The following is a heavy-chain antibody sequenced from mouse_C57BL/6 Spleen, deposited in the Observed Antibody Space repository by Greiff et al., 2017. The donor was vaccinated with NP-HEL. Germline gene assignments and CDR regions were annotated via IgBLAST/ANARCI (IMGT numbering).Heavy chain of an antibody. CDR1: GFTFSDYY. Sequence: EVMLVESEGGLVQPGSSMKLSCTASGFTFSDYYMAWVRQVPEKGLEWVANINYDGSSTYYLDSLKSRFIISRDNAKNILYLQMSSLKSEDTATYYCARGYDAYFDYWGQGTTLTVSS. D-gene: IGHD2-3*01. CDR2: INYDGSST. CDR3: ARGYDAYFDY. J-gene: IGHJ2*01. V-gene: IGHV5-16*01.